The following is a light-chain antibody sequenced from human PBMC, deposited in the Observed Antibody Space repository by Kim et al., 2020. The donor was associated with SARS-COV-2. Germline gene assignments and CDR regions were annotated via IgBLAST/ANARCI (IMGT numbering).Light chain of an antibody. CDR3: TSYTRSDTWV. V-gene: IGLV2-14*03. J-gene: IGLJ3*02. CDR1: RGYVGAYNL. Sequence: GRPVPYSCPETRGYVGAYNLVYCYQQHPGKAPKFMIHDVSQRPSGVSNRFSGSKSGNTASLTISGLQAEDEADYYCTSYTRSDTWVFGGGTQLTVL. CDR2: DVS.